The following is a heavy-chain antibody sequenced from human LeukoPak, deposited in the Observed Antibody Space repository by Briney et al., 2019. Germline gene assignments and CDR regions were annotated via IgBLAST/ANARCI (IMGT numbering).Heavy chain of an antibody. V-gene: IGHV4-4*07. CDR3: AGDTTPDWLWGGNWFDP. J-gene: IGHJ5*02. D-gene: IGHD5-18*01. CDR1: GGSISSYY. Sequence: SETLSLTCTVTGGSISSYYWSWIRQPAGKGLEWIGRIYTSGSTNYNPSLKSRVTMSVDTSKSQFSLKLSSVTAADTAEYYCAGDTTPDWLWGGNWFDPWGQGTLVTVSS. CDR2: IYTSGST.